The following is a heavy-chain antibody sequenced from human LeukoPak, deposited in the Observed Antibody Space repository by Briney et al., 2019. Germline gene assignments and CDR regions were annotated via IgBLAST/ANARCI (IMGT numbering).Heavy chain of an antibody. CDR2: IDSGSDDR. Sequence: GGSLRLSCAASGFTFSLYAMNWVRQAPGKGLEWVSYIDSGSDDRLFADSVRGRFTISRDNAKNSVYLQMSSLRPEDSGVYYCAQDTYPPQLIDYWGQGTLVTVSS. CDR3: AQDTYPPQLIDY. V-gene: IGHV3-21*05. J-gene: IGHJ4*02. D-gene: IGHD5-18*01. CDR1: GFTFSLYA.